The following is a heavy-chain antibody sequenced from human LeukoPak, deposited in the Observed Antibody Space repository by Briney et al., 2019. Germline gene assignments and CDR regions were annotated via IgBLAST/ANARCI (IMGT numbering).Heavy chain of an antibody. CDR1: GYTFTSYG. Sequence: ASVKVSCKASGYTFTSYGISWVRQAPGQGLEWMGWTSAYNGNTNYAQKLQGRVTMTTDTSTSTAYMELRSLRSDDTAVYYCAREWRYSGYDSFDYWGQGTLVTVSS. J-gene: IGHJ4*02. V-gene: IGHV1-18*01. CDR2: TSAYNGNT. CDR3: AREWRYSGYDSFDY. D-gene: IGHD5-12*01.